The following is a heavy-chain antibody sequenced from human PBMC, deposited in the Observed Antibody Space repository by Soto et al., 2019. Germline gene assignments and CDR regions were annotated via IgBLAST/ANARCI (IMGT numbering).Heavy chain of an antibody. D-gene: IGHD2-15*01. CDR3: ARYCSGGSCYDPVFDY. CDR1: GGSISSGGYS. J-gene: IGHJ4*02. CDR2: IYHSGST. V-gene: IGHV4-30-2*01. Sequence: ASETLSLTCAVSGGSISSGGYSWSWIRQPPGKGLEWIGYIYHSGSTYYNPSLKSRVTISVDRSKNQFSLKLSSVTAADTAVYYCARYCSGGSCYDPVFDYWGQGTLVTVSS.